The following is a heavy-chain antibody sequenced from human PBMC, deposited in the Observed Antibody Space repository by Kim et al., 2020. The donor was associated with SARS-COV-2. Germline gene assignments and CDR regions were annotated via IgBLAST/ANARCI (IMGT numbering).Heavy chain of an antibody. CDR1: GGSISSYY. Sequence: SETLSLTCTVSGGSISSYYWSWIRQPPGKGLEWIGDFYTSGSTSYNPSLQSRVTISIDTSKNQFSLNLSSVTAADAAVYYCARVEAVAGTAGYYYYALYV. D-gene: IGHD6-19*01. J-gene: IGHJ6*01. CDR2: FYTSGST. V-gene: IGHV4-59*01. CDR3: ARVEAVAGTAGYYYYALYV.